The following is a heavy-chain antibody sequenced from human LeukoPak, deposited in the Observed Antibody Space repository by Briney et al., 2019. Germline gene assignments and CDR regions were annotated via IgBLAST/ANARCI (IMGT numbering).Heavy chain of an antibody. CDR1: GFTFTKCA. V-gene: IGHV3-23*01. CDR2: ITATGDTA. CDR3: AGDRNSDWYSPLDY. Sequence: GGSLRLSCVASGFTFTKCAMSWIRQAPGKGLEWVAIITATGDTAYYADSVKGRFTISRDNSRNTAYMQMDSLRAEDTAIYYCAGDRNSDWYSPLDYWGQGSQVTVSP. J-gene: IGHJ4*02. D-gene: IGHD6-19*01.